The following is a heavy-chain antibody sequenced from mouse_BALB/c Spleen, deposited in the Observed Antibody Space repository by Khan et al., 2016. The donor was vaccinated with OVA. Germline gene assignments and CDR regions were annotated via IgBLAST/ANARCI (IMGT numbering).Heavy chain of an antibody. CDR1: GYSFTSYY. D-gene: IGHD6-1*01. CDR3: ARLGSTCWFPY. CDR2: IDPFNGGS. V-gene: IGHV1S135*01. Sequence: VQLKQSGPELMKPGASVTLSCKASGYSFTSYYIHWLKQSHGKTLEWIGYIDPFNGGSTYNQKFKVKTTLTVDKSSNTAYMHLTSLTSEDSAVYYCARLGSTCWFPYWAQGTLVT. J-gene: IGHJ3*01.